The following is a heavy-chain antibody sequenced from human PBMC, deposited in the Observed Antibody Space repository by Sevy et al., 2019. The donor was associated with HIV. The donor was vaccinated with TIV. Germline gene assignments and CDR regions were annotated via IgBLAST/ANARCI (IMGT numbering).Heavy chain of an antibody. V-gene: IGHV3-30*18. Sequence: GGCLRLSCAASGFTFSSYGMHWVRQAPGKGLEWVAVISYDGSNKYYADSVKGRFTISRDNSKNTLYLQMNSLRAEDTAVYYCAKDGVFILTGYYSYYYGMDVWGQGTTVTVSS. D-gene: IGHD3-9*01. J-gene: IGHJ6*02. CDR2: ISYDGSNK. CDR1: GFTFSSYG. CDR3: AKDGVFILTGYYSYYYGMDV.